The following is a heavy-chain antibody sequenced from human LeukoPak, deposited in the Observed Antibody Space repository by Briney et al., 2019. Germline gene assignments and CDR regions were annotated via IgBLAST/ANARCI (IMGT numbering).Heavy chain of an antibody. J-gene: IGHJ2*01. CDR1: GFTFNNYG. V-gene: IGHV3-30*18. CDR3: AKDPAGSSGYMRALGYFDL. D-gene: IGHD3-22*01. CDR2: ISYDGSNK. Sequence: TGGSLRLSCAASGFTFNNYGMHWVRQAPGKGLEWVAVISYDGSNKYYADSVKGRFTISRDNSKNTLYLQMNSLRAEDTAVYYCAKDPAGSSGYMRALGYFDLWGRGTLVTVSS.